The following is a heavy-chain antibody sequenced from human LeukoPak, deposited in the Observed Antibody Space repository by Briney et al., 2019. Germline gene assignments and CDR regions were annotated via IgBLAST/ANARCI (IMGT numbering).Heavy chain of an antibody. CDR1: GGSFSGYY. J-gene: IGHJ5*02. D-gene: IGHD3-10*01. CDR3: ARFGELFGWFDP. Sequence: SETLSLTCAVYGGSFSGYYWSWIRQPPRKGLEWLGYISYSGSTNYNPSLKSRVTMSVDMSKNQFSLKLSSVTAADTAVYYCARFGELFGWFDPWGQGILVTVSS. V-gene: IGHV4-59*01. CDR2: ISYSGST.